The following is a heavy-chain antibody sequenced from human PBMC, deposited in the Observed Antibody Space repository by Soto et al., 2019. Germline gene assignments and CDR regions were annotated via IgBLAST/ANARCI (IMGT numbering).Heavy chain of an antibody. J-gene: IGHJ6*02. CDR3: ARDRVVRGSRYYYGMDV. CDR1: GFTFSSYW. CDR2: IKQDGSEK. D-gene: IGHD3-10*01. V-gene: IGHV3-7*01. Sequence: GGSLRLSCAASGFTFSSYWMSWVRQAPGKGLEWVANIKQDGSEKYYVDSVKGRFTISRDNAKNSLYLQMNSLRAEDTAVYSCARDRVVRGSRYYYGMDVWGQRPTVTVSS.